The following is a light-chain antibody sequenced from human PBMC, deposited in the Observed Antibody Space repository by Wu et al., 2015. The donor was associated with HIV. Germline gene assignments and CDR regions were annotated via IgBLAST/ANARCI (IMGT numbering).Light chain of an antibody. J-gene: IGKJ1*01. V-gene: IGKV3-11*01. CDR3: QQYNNWPPET. CDR2: DAS. Sequence: EIVLTQSPATLSFSPGETATLSCRASQSVSGALAWYQKRPGQSPRLLMYDASSRATGIPARFSGSGSGTEFTLTISSLQSEDCAVYYCQQYNNWPPETFGQGTKVEIK. CDR1: QSVSGA.